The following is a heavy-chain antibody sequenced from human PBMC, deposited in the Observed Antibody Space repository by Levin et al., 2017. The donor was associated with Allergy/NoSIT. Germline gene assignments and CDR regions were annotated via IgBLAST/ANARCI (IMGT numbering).Heavy chain of an antibody. CDR2: INHSGGT. D-gene: IGHD6-6*01. CDR1: GGSISGYF. J-gene: IGHJ4*02. V-gene: IGHV4-34*01. CDR3: ARGNRAARLSS. Sequence: SETLSLTCAVYGGSISGYFWTWIRQSPGKGLEWIGEINHSGGTNYNPSLNPSLKSRVTISVDTSKNQFSLKLTSVTAADTAVYYCARGNRAARLSSWGQGTLVTVCS.